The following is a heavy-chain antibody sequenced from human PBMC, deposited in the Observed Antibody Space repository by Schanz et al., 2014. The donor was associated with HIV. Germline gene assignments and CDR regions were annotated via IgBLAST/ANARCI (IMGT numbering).Heavy chain of an antibody. CDR2: VSYDGSNK. D-gene: IGHD6-19*01. V-gene: IGHV3-30*18. CDR1: GFTFRSYG. Sequence: QVQLVESGGGVVQPGRSLRLSCAASGFTFRSYGIHWVRQAPGKGLEWGAVVSYDGSNKYYADSVKGRFTISRDNSKNTLYLQMNSLRAEDTALYYCAKDNGWPLASYYGMDVWGQGTTVTVSS. CDR3: AKDNGWPLASYYGMDV. J-gene: IGHJ6*02.